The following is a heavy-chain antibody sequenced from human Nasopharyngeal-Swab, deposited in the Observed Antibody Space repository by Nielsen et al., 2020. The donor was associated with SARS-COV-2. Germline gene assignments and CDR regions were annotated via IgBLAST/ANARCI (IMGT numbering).Heavy chain of an antibody. V-gene: IGHV3-21*01. CDR1: GFTFNNYN. J-gene: IGHJ2*01. CDR3: ARGGAVPTAWYFDL. D-gene: IGHD4/OR15-4a*01. Sequence: GESLKISCAASGFTFNNYNFNWVRQAPGKGLEWVSSISSSSSYIYYADSVKGRFTISRDNAKNSLYLQMNSLRAEDTAVYYCARGGAVPTAWYFDLWGRGTLVTVSS. CDR2: ISSSSSYI.